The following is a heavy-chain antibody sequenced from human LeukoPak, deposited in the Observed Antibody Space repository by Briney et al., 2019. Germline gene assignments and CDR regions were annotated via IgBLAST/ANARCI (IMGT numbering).Heavy chain of an antibody. Sequence: GGSLRLSCAASGFTFSSYAMSWVRQAPGKGLEWVSAISGSGGSTYYADSVKGRFTISRDNSKNILYLQMSSLRAEDTAVYYCASQPQYYYDSSAYWNYWGQGTLVTVSS. CDR2: ISGSGGST. CDR3: ASQPQYYYDSSAYWNY. V-gene: IGHV3-23*01. CDR1: GFTFSSYA. J-gene: IGHJ4*02. D-gene: IGHD3-22*01.